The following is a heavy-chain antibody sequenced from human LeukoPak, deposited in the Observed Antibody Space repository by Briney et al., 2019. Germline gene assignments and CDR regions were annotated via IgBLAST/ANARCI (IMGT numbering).Heavy chain of an antibody. Sequence: ASVKVSCKASGCDFSSFDVNWVRQAPGQGLEWMGWVNPNSGNTGYAQKFQGRVTMTRDTSISTAYLQWSSLKASDTAMYYCARRGGDDDGGFDYWGQGTLVTVSS. J-gene: IGHJ4*02. D-gene: IGHD3-16*01. CDR1: GCDFSSFD. V-gene: IGHV1-8*01. CDR3: ARRGGDDDGGFDY. CDR2: VNPNSGNT.